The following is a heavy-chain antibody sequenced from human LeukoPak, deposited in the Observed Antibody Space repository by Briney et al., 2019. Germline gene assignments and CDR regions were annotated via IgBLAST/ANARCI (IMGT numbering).Heavy chain of an antibody. J-gene: IGHJ6*02. V-gene: IGHV4-59*01. D-gene: IGHD6-13*01. CDR1: GGSISSYY. CDR3: ARVPPGYSSSWSPGAYYGMDV. Sequence: SETLSLTCTVSGGSISSYYWSWIRQPPGKGLEWIGYIYYSGSTNYNPSLKSRVIISVDTSKNQFSLKLSSVTAADTAVYYCARVPPGYSSSWSPGAYYGMDVWGQGTTVTVSS. CDR2: IYYSGST.